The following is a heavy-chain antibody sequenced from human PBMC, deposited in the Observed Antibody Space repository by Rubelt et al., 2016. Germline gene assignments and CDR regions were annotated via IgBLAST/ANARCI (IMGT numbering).Heavy chain of an antibody. CDR1: GGSFSGYY. J-gene: IGHJ4*02. V-gene: IGHV4-34*01. CDR2: INRGGGT. CDR3: ARDHPIVVGCFDY. Sequence: QVQLQQWGAGLLKPSETLSLTCAVYGGSFSGYYWNWIRQRPGEGLEWIGEINRGGGTSYNPSLKSRVSMSADTSKNQFSPKLSSVTEADTAVYYCARDHPIVVGCFDYWGQGTLVTVSS. D-gene: IGHD3-22*01.